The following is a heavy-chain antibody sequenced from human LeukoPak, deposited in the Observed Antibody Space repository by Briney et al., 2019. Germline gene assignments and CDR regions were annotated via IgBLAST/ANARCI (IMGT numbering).Heavy chain of an antibody. D-gene: IGHD6-19*01. V-gene: IGHV4-59*08. CDR2: IYYTGST. CDR3: ARIVVAGNGYNSFDP. J-gene: IGHJ5*02. CDR1: GGSISTYY. Sequence: SETLSLTCAVSGGSISTYYWNWLRQPPGKGLEWIGYIYYTGSTIYNPSLKSRVTISVDTSKNQFSLKLRSVTAADTAVYYCARIVVAGNGYNSFDPWGQGTLVTVSS.